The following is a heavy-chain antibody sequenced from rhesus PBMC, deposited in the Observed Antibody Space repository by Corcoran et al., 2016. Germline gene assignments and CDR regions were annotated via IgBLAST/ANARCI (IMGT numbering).Heavy chain of an antibody. CDR2: IYWDDDK. D-gene: IGHD1-26*01. Sequence: QVTLKESGPALVNPTQTLTLTCTFSGFSLRTIGLGLGWLRQPPGKALEWLASIYWDDDKYYSTSLKSRLTIYKDTSKNQVVLTMTNMDPVDTATYYCARGNYGTPYYWGQGVLVTVSS. CDR3: ARGNYGTPYY. J-gene: IGHJ4*01. CDR1: GFSLRTIGLG. V-gene: IGHV2S1*01.